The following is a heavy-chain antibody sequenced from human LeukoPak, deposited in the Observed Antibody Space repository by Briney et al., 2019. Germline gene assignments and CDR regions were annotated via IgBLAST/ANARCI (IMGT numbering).Heavy chain of an antibody. V-gene: IGHV1-69*05. D-gene: IGHD3-22*01. Sequence: SVKVSCKASGVTFSSYAISWVRQAPGQGLEWMGGIIPIFGTANYAQTFQGRFTITTDESTSTAYMELSSLRLEDTAVYYCARSPYDSSGYYPLFYAFDIWGQGTMVTVSS. CDR3: ARSPYDSSGYYPLFYAFDI. J-gene: IGHJ3*02. CDR2: IIPIFGTA. CDR1: GVTFSSYA.